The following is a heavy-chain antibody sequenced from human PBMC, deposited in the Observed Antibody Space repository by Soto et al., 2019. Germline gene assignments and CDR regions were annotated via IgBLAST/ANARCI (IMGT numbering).Heavy chain of an antibody. CDR1: GGSVSSGSYN. V-gene: IGHV4-61*01. J-gene: IGHJ4*02. Sequence: PSETLSLTCTVSGGSVSSGSYNWGWIRQPPGKGLEWIGFMYYSGITNYSPSLKSRVTMSVDKSKNQFSLKLNSVTAADTAMYYCAREAYKRGATNPFFDYWGQGTLVTVSS. D-gene: IGHD1-26*01. CDR2: MYYSGIT. CDR3: AREAYKRGATNPFFDY.